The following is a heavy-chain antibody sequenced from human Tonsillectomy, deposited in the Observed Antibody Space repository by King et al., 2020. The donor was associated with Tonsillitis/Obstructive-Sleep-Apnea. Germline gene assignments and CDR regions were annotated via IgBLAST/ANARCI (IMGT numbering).Heavy chain of an antibody. CDR1: GYTFTSYY. J-gene: IGHJ5*02. V-gene: IGHV1-46*01. CDR3: ARRSTVTIKRGWFDP. CDR2: INPSGGST. Sequence: QLVQSGAEVKKPGASVKVSCKASGYTFTSYYMHWERQAPGQGLEWMGIINPSGGSTSYAQKFQGRVTMTRDTSTSTVYMELSSLRSEDTAVYYCARRSTVTIKRGWFDPWGREPWSPSPQ. D-gene: IGHD4-17*01.